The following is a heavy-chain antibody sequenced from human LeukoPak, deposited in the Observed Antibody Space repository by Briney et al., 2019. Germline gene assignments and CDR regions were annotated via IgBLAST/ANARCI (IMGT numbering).Heavy chain of an antibody. CDR1: GYTFTNYW. CDR3: ARLIPGYSLFDY. D-gene: IGHD5-18*01. V-gene: IGHV5-51*01. J-gene: IGHJ4*02. Sequence: GESLKISCKGSGYTFTNYWIGWVRQMSGKGLEWMGSIYPSDSDTKYSPSFQGQVTISADKSITTAYLQWRSLKASDSAMYYCARLIPGYSLFDYWGQGTLVTVSS. CDR2: IYPSDSDT.